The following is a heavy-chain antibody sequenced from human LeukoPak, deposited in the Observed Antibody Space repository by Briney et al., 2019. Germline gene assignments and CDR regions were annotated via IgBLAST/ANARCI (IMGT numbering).Heavy chain of an antibody. CDR2: MNPKSGYT. Sequence: ASVKVSCKASGYTFTNYDINWVRQAIGQGLEWMGWMNPKSGYTGYAQKFQGRVTMTRDTSISTAYMELGSLRSEDMAVYYCARVTGSIDYWGQGTLVTVSS. J-gene: IGHJ4*02. D-gene: IGHD1-26*01. CDR3: ARVTGSIDY. CDR1: GYTFTNYD. V-gene: IGHV1-8*01.